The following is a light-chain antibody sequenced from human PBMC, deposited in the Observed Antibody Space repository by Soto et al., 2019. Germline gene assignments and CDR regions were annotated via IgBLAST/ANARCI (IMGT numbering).Light chain of an antibody. J-gene: IGKJ1*01. Sequence: EVVLTQSPGSLSLSPGERATLSCRASQSVMSNYLSWYQQKPGQPPRLLIYGASSRATGIPDRFSGSRSGTDFTLTISRLEPEDFAVYYCQQFGASLTWTFGQGTKVEIK. V-gene: IGKV3-20*01. CDR2: GAS. CDR3: QQFGASLTWT. CDR1: QSVMSNY.